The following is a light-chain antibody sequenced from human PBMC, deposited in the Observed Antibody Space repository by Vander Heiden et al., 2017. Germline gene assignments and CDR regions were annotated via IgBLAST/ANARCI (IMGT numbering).Light chain of an antibody. CDR2: AVS. V-gene: IGLV2-14*03. CDR3: SSYTRTSRLV. CDR1: SNDVGGFNY. Sequence: QSALTQPGSVSGSPGPSITISCTGTSNDVGGFNYVSWYQQHPRKAPTLRIYAVSNRPSGVSDRFSGSKSGNTASLTISVLQAEDEADYYCSSYTRTSRLVFGGGTKLAVL. J-gene: IGLJ2*01.